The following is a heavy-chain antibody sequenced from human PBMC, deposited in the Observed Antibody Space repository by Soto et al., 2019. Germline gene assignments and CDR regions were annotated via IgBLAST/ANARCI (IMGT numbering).Heavy chain of an antibody. CDR3: TTYSSSWYGTGPGYYYYYMDV. CDR1: GFTFSNAW. J-gene: IGHJ6*03. D-gene: IGHD6-13*01. V-gene: IGHV3-15*01. CDR2: IKSKTDGGTT. Sequence: GGSLRLSCAASGFTFSNAWMSWVRQAPGKGLEWVGRIKSKTDGGTTDYAAPVKGRFTISRDDSKNTLYLQMNSLKTEDTAVYYCTTYSSSWYGTGPGYYYYYMDVWGKGTTVTVSS.